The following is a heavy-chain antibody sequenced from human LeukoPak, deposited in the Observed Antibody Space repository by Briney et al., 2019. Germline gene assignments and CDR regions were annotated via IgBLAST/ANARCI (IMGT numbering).Heavy chain of an antibody. V-gene: IGHV3-48*01. J-gene: IGHJ4*02. D-gene: IGHD6-19*01. CDR1: GFTFSNYN. CDR3: AKSVTGTVD. Sequence: GGSLRLSCAASGFTFSNYNINWVRQAPGKGLEWISYISSGSSTTYYADSVKGRFTISRDNSKNTLSLQMNSLRGEDTAVYYCAKSVTGTVDWGQGTLVTVSS. CDR2: ISSGSSTT.